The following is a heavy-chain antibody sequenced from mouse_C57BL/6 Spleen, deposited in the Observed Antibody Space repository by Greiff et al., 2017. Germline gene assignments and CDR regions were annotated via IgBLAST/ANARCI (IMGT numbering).Heavy chain of an antibody. CDR3: ARHEEGYYSNPSWFAY. CDR1: GYTFTEYT. CDR2: FYPGSGSI. J-gene: IGHJ3*01. D-gene: IGHD2-5*01. Sequence: QVQLQQSGAELVKPGASVKLSCKASGYTFTEYTIHWVKPRSGQGLEWIGWFYPGSGSIKYNEKFKDKATLTADKYYSTVYMELSRLTSEDSAVSFCARHEEGYYSNPSWFAYWGQGTLVTVSA. V-gene: IGHV1-62-2*01.